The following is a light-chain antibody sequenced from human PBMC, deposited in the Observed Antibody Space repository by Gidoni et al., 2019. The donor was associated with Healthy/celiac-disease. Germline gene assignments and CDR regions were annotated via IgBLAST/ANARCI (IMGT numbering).Light chain of an antibody. J-gene: IGKJ4*01. CDR1: QSVSSN. CDR2: GAS. V-gene: IGKV3-15*01. CDR3: RQYNNWPSFT. Sequence: IVMTQSPATLAVSPGESATRSWRTRQSVSSNLAWYQQQPGQAPRLLLYGASTSATGIPARFSGSGSSTAFTLPTSSRLPDDFAAYYCRQYNNWPSFTFGRGTKVEIK.